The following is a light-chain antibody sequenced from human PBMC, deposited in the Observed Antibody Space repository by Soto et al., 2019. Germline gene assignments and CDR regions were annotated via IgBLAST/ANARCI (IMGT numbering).Light chain of an antibody. J-gene: IGLJ2*01. CDR1: SSDVGGYNF. V-gene: IGLV2-8*01. Sequence: QSVLTQPPSASGSPGQSVTISCTGASSDVGGYNFVSWYQQHPGKAPKLMIYDVTKRPAGVPDRFSGSKSGNMSSLTVSGLQVHDEADYYCSSYAGSSIPVAFGGGTKVTVL. CDR2: DVT. CDR3: SSYAGSSIPVA.